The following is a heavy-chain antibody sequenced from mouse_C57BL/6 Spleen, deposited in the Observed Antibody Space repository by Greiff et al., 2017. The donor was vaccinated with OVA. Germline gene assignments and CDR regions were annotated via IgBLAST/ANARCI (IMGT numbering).Heavy chain of an antibody. CDR1: GFTFNTYA. V-gene: IGHV10-3*01. CDR2: IRSKSSNYAT. CDR3: VRDWPDGYYADYAMDY. J-gene: IGHJ4*01. D-gene: IGHD2-3*01. Sequence: EVKLEESGGGLVQPKGSLKLSCAASGFTFNTYAMHWVRQAPGKGLEWVARIRSKSSNYATYYADSVKDRFTISRDDSQSMLYLQMNNLKTEDTAMYYCVRDWPDGYYADYAMDYWGQGTSVTVSS.